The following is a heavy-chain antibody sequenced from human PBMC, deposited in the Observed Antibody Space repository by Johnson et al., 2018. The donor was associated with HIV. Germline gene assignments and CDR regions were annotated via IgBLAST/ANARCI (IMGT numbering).Heavy chain of an antibody. CDR1: GFTFSDYY. D-gene: IGHD2-21*01. CDR2: IKQDGSEK. Sequence: VQLVESGGGVVQPGGSLRLSCAASGFTFSDYYMSWIRQAPGKGLEWVANIKQDGSEKYDEDSVKGRFTISRDNAKNALYLQMNSLRAEDTAVYYCASDPGGDDAFDIWGQGTMVTVSS. V-gene: IGHV3-7*01. J-gene: IGHJ3*02. CDR3: ASDPGGDDAFDI.